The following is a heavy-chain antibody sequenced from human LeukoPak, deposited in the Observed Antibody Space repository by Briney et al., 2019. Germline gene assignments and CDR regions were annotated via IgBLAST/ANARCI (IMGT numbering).Heavy chain of an antibody. CDR2: INSDGSST. CDR1: GFTFSSYW. V-gene: IGHV3-74*01. Sequence: GGSLRLSCAASGFTFSSYWMHWVRQAPGKGLVWVSRINSDGSSTSYADSVKGRFTISRDNAKNTLYLQMNSLRAEDTAVYYCAIDAMVRGVNCDAFDIWGQGTMVTVSS. CDR3: AIDAMVRGVNCDAFDI. J-gene: IGHJ3*02. D-gene: IGHD3-10*01.